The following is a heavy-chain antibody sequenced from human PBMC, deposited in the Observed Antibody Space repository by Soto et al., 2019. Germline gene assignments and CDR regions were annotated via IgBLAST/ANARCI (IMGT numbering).Heavy chain of an antibody. V-gene: IGHV3-30-3*01. Sequence: QVQLVESGGGVVQPGRSLRLSCAASGFTFSSYAMHWVRQAPGKGLEWVAVISYDGSNKYYADSVKGRFTISRDNSKNTLYQQMNSLRAEDTAVYYCAREGVFTEPSNFDYWGQGTLVTVSS. CDR2: ISYDGSNK. CDR1: GFTFSSYA. J-gene: IGHJ4*02. CDR3: AREGVFTEPSNFDY. D-gene: IGHD3-10*01.